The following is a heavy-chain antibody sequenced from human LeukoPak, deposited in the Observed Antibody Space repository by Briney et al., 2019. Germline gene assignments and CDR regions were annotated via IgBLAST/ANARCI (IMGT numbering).Heavy chain of an antibody. J-gene: IGHJ4*02. V-gene: IGHV4-38-2*01. CDR1: GYSISIGYY. D-gene: IGHD3-22*01. CDR3: ARHAFFDSTGYYYYFDY. CDR2: GDHSGRT. Sequence: PSETLSLTCAVSGYSISIGYYWGLIRQPPGKGLEWMGRGDHSGRTFYKPSLKSRVTISMDTSKNQFSLKLNSATAADTAAYYCARHAFFDSTGYYYYFDYWGQGSLVTVSS.